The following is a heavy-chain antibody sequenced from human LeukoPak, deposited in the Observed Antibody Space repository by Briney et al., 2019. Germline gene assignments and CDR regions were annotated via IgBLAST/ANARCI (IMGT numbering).Heavy chain of an antibody. J-gene: IGHJ4*02. D-gene: IGHD3-22*01. Sequence: PSETLSLTCAVYGGSFSGYYWSWIRQPPGKGLEWIGEINHSGSTNYNPSLKSRVTISIDTSKNQFSLNLSSVTAADTAVYYCAREAVSWSYDSSGRPFDYWGQGTLVTVSS. CDR2: INHSGST. CDR3: AREAVSWSYDSSGRPFDY. CDR1: GGSFSGYY. V-gene: IGHV4-34*01.